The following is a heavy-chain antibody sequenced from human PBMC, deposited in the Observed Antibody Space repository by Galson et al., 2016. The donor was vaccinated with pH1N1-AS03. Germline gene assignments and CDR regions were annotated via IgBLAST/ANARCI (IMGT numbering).Heavy chain of an antibody. Sequence: TLSLTCTVSGGSISSGGYYWNWIRQHPGKGLEWIGYIFHSGSTYYNPSLESLVSISVDTSKNQFSLKLKSVTAADTAVYYCARQVAVAGTFYFDYWGQGTLVIVSS. CDR2: IFHSGST. CDR1: GGSISSGGYY. D-gene: IGHD6-19*01. J-gene: IGHJ4*02. V-gene: IGHV4-31*01. CDR3: ARQVAVAGTFYFDY.